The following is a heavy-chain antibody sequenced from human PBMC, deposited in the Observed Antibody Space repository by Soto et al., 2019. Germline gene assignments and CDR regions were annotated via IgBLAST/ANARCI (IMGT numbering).Heavy chain of an antibody. V-gene: IGHV1-3*01. CDR1: GYTFTSYA. Sequence: ASVKVSCKASGYTFTSYAMHWVRQAPGQRLEWMGWINAGNGNTKYSQKFQGRVTITRDTSASTAYMELSSLRSEDTAVYYCARDNSVSYYDSSGYSDYRGQRTLVTVSS. CDR2: INAGNGNT. D-gene: IGHD3-22*01. J-gene: IGHJ4*02. CDR3: ARDNSVSYYDSSGYSDY.